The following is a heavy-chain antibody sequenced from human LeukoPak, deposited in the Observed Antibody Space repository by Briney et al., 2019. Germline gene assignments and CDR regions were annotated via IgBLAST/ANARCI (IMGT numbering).Heavy chain of an antibody. D-gene: IGHD3-3*01. V-gene: IGHV4-4*02. J-gene: IGHJ4*02. CDR2: IYHSGST. Sequence: SGTLSLTCAVSGGSISSSNWWSWVRQPPGKWLEWIGEIYHSGSTNYNPSLKSRVTISVDKSKNQFSLKLSSVTAADTAVYYCAREHYDFWSGSQRRGYFDYWGQGTLVTVSS. CDR1: GGSISSSNW. CDR3: AREHYDFWSGSQRRGYFDY.